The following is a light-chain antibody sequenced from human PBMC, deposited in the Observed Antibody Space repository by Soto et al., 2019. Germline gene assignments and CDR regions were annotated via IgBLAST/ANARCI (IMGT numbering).Light chain of an antibody. CDR1: NSNIGAGYD. V-gene: IGLV1-40*01. CDR3: QSYDNSLGGSV. Sequence: QSVLTQPPSVSGAPGQRVTISCTGSNSNIGAGYDVHWYQQLPGTAPKLLIYGKSNRPSGVPDRFSGSKSGTSASLAITGLQDEDEADYYCQSYDNSLGGSVFGGVTQLTVL. CDR2: GKS. J-gene: IGLJ3*02.